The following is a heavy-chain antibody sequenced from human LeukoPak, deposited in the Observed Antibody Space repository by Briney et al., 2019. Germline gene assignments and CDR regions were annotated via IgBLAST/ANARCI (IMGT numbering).Heavy chain of an antibody. CDR3: AREGLGRSYYFDY. CDR2: ISSNGGST. J-gene: IGHJ4*02. Sequence: PGVSLRLSCAASGFTFSSYAMHWVRQAPGKGLEYVSAISSNGGSTYYANSVKGRFTISRDNSKNTLYLQMGSLRAEDMAVYYCAREGLGRSYYFDYWGQGTLVPVSS. D-gene: IGHD3/OR15-3a*01. V-gene: IGHV3-64*01. CDR1: GFTFSSYA.